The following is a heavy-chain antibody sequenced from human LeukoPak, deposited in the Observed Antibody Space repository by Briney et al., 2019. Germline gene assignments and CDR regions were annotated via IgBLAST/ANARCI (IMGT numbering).Heavy chain of an antibody. J-gene: IGHJ4*02. CDR2: IKQDGSEK. CDR1: GFTFGSNW. V-gene: IGHV3-7*01. CDR3: ARDRGRWGYYFDY. D-gene: IGHD3-10*01. Sequence: GGSLRLSCAAPGFTFGSNWRGWVGQVPGKGLNWVANIKQDGSEKYYVDSVKGRFTISRDNAKNSLYLQMNSLRAEDTAVYYCARDRGRWGYYFDYWGQGTLVTVSS.